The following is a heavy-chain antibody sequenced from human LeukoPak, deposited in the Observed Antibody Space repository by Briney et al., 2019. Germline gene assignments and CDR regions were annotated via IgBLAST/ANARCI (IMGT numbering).Heavy chain of an antibody. CDR2: ISAGGGNT. J-gene: IGHJ4*02. V-gene: IGHV3-23*01. CDR1: GFTFSSYA. Sequence: PGGSLRLSCAASGFTFSSYAMSWVRQAPGKGLEWVSGISAGGGNTYYADSVKGRFTISRDNSKNTLYLQMNSLRADDTALYYCAKGTYNNDFLSAYYNRLDLDYWGQGTLVTVSS. D-gene: IGHD3-3*01. CDR3: AKGTYNNDFLSAYYNRLDLDY.